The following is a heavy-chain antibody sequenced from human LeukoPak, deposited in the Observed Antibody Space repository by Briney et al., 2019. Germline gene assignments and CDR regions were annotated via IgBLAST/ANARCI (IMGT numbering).Heavy chain of an antibody. CDR2: ISSSSSYI. J-gene: IGHJ4*02. Sequence: PGGSLRLSCAASGFTFSSYSMNWVRQAPGKGLEWVSSISSSSSYIYYADSVKGRLTISRDNAKNSLYLQMNSLRAEDTAVYYCARVGGRLGSYYFDYWGQGTLVTVSS. CDR3: ARVGGRLGSYYFDY. V-gene: IGHV3-21*01. CDR1: GFTFSSYS. D-gene: IGHD1-26*01.